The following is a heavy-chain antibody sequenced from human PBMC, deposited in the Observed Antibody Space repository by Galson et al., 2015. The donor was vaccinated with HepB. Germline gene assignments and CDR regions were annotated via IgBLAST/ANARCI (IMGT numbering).Heavy chain of an antibody. CDR3: ARDRRRYDFWSGYYPFDY. CDR1: GYTFTSYG. D-gene: IGHD3-3*01. J-gene: IGHJ4*02. V-gene: IGHV1-18*04. CDR2: ISAYNGNT. Sequence: SVKVSCKASGYTFTSYGISWVRQAPGQGLEWMGWISAYNGNTNYAQKLQGRVTMTTDTSTSTAYMELRSLRSDDTAVYYCARDRRRYDFWSGYYPFDYWGQGTLVTVSS.